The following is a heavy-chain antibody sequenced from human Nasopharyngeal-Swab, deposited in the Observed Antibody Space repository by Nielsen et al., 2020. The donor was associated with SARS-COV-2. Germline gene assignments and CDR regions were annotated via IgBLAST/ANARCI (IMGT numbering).Heavy chain of an antibody. CDR1: GYTFTGYY. Sequence: ASVKVSCKASGYTFTGYYMHWVRQAPGQGLEWMGWISAYNGNTNYAQKLQGRVTMTTDTSTSTAYMELRSLRSDDTAVYYCARALPYYDILTGPDYWGQGTLVTVSS. CDR3: ARALPYYDILTGPDY. J-gene: IGHJ4*02. D-gene: IGHD3-9*01. V-gene: IGHV1-18*04. CDR2: ISAYNGNT.